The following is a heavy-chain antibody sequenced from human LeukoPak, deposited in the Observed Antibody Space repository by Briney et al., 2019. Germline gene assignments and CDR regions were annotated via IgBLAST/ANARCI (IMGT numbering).Heavy chain of an antibody. CDR2: ISSSSSYI. V-gene: IGHV3-21*01. CDR3: ARNRGYSSSWWEFDY. D-gene: IGHD6-13*01. J-gene: IGHJ4*02. CDR1: GFTFSSYS. Sequence: GGSLRLSCAASGFTFSSYSMNWVRQAPGKGLEWVSSISSSSSYIYYADSVKGRFTIPRDNAKNSLYLQMNSLRAEDTAVYYCARNRGYSSSWWEFDYWGQGTLVTVSS.